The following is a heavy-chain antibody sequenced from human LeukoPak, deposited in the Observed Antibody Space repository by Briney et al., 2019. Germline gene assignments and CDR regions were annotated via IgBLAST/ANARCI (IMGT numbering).Heavy chain of an antibody. J-gene: IGHJ3*02. V-gene: IGHV4-34*01. CDR2: INHSGST. CDR3: ARVLAVAYASDI. Sequence: SETLSLTCAVYGGSFSGYYWSWIRQPPGKGLEWIGEINHSGSTNYNPSLKSRVTISVDTSKNQFSLKLSSVTAADTAVYYCARVLAVAYASDIWGQGTMVTVSS. CDR1: GGSFSGYY. D-gene: IGHD6-19*01.